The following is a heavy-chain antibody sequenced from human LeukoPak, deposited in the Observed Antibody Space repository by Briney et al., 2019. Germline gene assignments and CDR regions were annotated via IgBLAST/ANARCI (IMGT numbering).Heavy chain of an antibody. CDR3: ARESDPNSSSWKIDAFDI. V-gene: IGHV4-31*03. CDR2: IYYSGST. CDR1: GGSISSGGYY. Sequence: SETLSLTCTASGGSISSGGYYWSWIRQHPGKGLEWIGYIYYSGSTYYNPSFKSRVTISVDTSKNQFSLRLSSVTAADTAVYYCARESDPNSSSWKIDAFDIWGQGTMVTVSS. D-gene: IGHD6-13*01. J-gene: IGHJ3*02.